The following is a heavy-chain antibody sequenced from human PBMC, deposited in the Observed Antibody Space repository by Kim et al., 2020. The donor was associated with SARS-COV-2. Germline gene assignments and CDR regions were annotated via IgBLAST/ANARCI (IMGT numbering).Heavy chain of an antibody. CDR1: GFTFSSYC. V-gene: IGHV3-48*01. J-gene: IGHJ5*02. Sequence: GGSLRLSCAASGFTFSSYCMNWVRQAPGKGLEWISSISRSGTTIYYADSVKGRFTISRDNAKNSLYLQMNSLRAEDTAVYYCAGEQDPWVQGTL. CDR3: AGEQDP. CDR2: ISRSGTTI.